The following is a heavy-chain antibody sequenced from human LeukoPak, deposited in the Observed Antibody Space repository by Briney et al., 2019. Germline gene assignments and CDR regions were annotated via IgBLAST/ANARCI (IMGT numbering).Heavy chain of an antibody. CDR1: GGSISSGSYY. J-gene: IGHJ4*02. Sequence: ESSETLSLTCTVSGGSISSGSYYWSWIRQPAGKGLEWIGRIYTSGSTNYNPSLKSRVTISVDTSKNQFSLKLSSVTAADTAVYYCAGNEDYWGQGTLVTVSS. V-gene: IGHV4-61*02. CDR2: IYTSGST. CDR3: AGNEDY.